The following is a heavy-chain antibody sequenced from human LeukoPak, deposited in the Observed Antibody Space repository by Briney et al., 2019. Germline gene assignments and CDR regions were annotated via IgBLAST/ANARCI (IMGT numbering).Heavy chain of an antibody. CDR3: AGTGYSCSGYGVDFDY. CDR2: ISSSSSYI. J-gene: IGHJ4*02. Sequence: GLRWLTWGASGFTATSQTTNWDRQVARESRGWVASISSSSSYIYYADSVKGRFTISRDNAKNSLYLQMNSLRDEDTAVYYCAGTGYSCSGYGVDFDYWGQGTLVTVSS. V-gene: IGHV3-21*01. D-gene: IGHD6-13*01. CDR1: GFTATSQT.